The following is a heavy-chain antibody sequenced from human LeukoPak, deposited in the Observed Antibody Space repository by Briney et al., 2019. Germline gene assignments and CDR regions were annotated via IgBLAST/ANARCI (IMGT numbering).Heavy chain of an antibody. D-gene: IGHD4-17*01. Sequence: SETLSLTCAVSGGSISSGGYSWSWIRQPPGKGLEWIGYIYHSGSTYCNPSLKSRVTISVDRSKNQFSLKLSSVTAADTAVYYCARGGYDYGDYGLDYWGQGTLVTVSS. CDR1: GGSISSGGYS. J-gene: IGHJ4*02. V-gene: IGHV4-30-2*01. CDR2: IYHSGST. CDR3: ARGGYDYGDYGLDY.